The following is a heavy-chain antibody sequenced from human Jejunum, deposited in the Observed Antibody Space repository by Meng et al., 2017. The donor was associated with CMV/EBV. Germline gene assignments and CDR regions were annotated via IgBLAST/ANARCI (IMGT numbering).Heavy chain of an antibody. V-gene: IGHV3-23*01. D-gene: IGHD1-14*01. Sequence: EVQLLESGGDSIQPGGSLRLSCAASGFTFRNFAMNWVRQAPGKGLEFVARIGGDDFTEYRDSVKGRFTISRDNSKNMMYLQMNSLRVEDTAVYYCAKDLSVRSEFDNWGQGTLVTVSS. CDR3: AKDLSVRSEFDN. CDR2: IGGDDFT. J-gene: IGHJ4*02. CDR1: GFTFRNFA.